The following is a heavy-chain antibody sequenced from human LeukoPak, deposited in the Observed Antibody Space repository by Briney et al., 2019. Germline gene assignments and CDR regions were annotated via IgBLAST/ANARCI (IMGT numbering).Heavy chain of an antibody. CDR3: ARVVRVMGLDY. V-gene: IGHV4-39*07. Sequence: SETLSVTCTVSGGSISSSSYYWGWIRQPPGKGLEWIGSIYYSGSTYYNPSLKSRVTISVDTSKNQFSLKLSSVTAADTAVYYCARVVRVMGLDYWGQGTLVTVSS. CDR2: IYYSGST. D-gene: IGHD1-26*01. J-gene: IGHJ4*02. CDR1: GGSISSSSYY.